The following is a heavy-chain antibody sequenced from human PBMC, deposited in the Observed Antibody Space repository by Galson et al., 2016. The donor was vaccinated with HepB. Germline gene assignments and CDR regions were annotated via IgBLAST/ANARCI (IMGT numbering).Heavy chain of an antibody. CDR3: ARVGGYSGYELDS. Sequence: ETLSLTCTVSGASISSGTYYWGWIRQSPGKGLEWIGEINYGGSTNYSPSLKSQVTVSRDTSKNQIFLNLTSVTAADTGVYYCARVGGYSGYELDSWGQGTLVTVSS. D-gene: IGHD5-12*01. CDR2: INYGGST. CDR1: GASISSGTYY. J-gene: IGHJ4*02. V-gene: IGHV4-39*07.